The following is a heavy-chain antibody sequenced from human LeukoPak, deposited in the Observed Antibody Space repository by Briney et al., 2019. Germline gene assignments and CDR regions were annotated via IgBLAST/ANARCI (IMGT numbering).Heavy chain of an antibody. CDR3: ARGRYDFWSGYLY. V-gene: IGHV1-8*03. Sequence: ASVTVSCKASGYTFTSYDINWVRQATGQGLEWMGWMDPNSGNTGYAQKFQGRVTITRNTSIITAYMELSSLRSEDTAVYYCARGRYDFWSGYLYWGQGTLVTVSS. CDR2: MDPNSGNT. CDR1: GYTFTSYD. J-gene: IGHJ4*02. D-gene: IGHD3-3*01.